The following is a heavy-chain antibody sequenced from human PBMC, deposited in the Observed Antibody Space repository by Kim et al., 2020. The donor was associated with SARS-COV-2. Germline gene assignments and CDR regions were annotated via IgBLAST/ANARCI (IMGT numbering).Heavy chain of an antibody. V-gene: IGHV3-21*01. J-gene: IGHJ4*02. CDR3: ARVLSSGLSYFDY. Sequence: YPDAGKARFTISRDTATNPLLLQMISLRAEETAVYYCARVLSSGLSYFDYWGQGTLVTVSS. D-gene: IGHD6-19*01.